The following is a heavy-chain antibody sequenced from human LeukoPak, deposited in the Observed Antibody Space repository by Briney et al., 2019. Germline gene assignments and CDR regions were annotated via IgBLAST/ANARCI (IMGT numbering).Heavy chain of an antibody. V-gene: IGHV3-23*01. CDR2: ISGSGGST. CDR1: GFTFSSYA. D-gene: IGHD2-8*01. Sequence: GGSLRLSCAASGFTFSSYAMSWVRQAPGKGLEWVSAISGSGGSTYYADSVKGRFTISRDNSENTLYLQMNSLRAEDTAVYYCAKDRRDIVLMVYFDYWGQGTLVTVSS. J-gene: IGHJ4*02. CDR3: AKDRRDIVLMVYFDY.